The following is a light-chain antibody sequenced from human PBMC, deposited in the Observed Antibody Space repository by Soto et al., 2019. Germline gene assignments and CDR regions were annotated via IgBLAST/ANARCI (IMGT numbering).Light chain of an antibody. CDR2: YDS. CDR1: NIGSKR. Sequence: SYELTQPPSVSVAPEKTARLTCGGDNIGSKRVHWYRQKPGQAPVLVIYYDSDRPSGIPERFSGSNSGNTATLTINKVEAGDEADYYCQVWDITTDHYVFGTGTKLTVL. V-gene: IGLV3-21*04. J-gene: IGLJ1*01. CDR3: QVWDITTDHYV.